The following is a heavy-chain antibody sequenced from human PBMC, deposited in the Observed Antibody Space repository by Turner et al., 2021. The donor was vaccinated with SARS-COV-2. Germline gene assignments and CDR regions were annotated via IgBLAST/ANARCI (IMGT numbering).Heavy chain of an antibody. CDR1: GFTFSNYA. V-gene: IGHV3-30-3*01. CDR2: ISYDGSNK. CDR3: ARDREDCSSTSCYEAD. Sequence: QVQLVESGGGVVQPGRSLRLSCAASGFTFSNYAMHWVRQAPGKGLEWVAVISYDGSNKYYADSVKGRFTISRDNSKNTLYLQMNSLRAEDTAVYYCARDREDCSSTSCYEADWGQGTLVTVS. J-gene: IGHJ4*02. D-gene: IGHD2-2*01.